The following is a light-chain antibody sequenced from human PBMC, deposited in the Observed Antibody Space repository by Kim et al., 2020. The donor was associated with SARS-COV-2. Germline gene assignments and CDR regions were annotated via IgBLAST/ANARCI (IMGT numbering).Light chain of an antibody. CDR1: QSITSG. J-gene: IGKJ4*01. Sequence: TLSASVGDTVTITCRASQSITSGLDWYQQKPGKAPKLLIYAGSDLDSGVPSRFSGSGSGTQFSLTIRSLQPDDFATYYCQQHNGYFGGGTKVDIK. CDR3: QQHNGY. V-gene: IGKV1-5*01. CDR2: AGS.